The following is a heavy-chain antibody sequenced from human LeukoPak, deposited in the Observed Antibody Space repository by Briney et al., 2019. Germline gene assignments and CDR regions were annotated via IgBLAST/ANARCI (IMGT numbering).Heavy chain of an antibody. CDR2: IIPIFGTA. V-gene: IGHV1-69*05. CDR1: GGTFSSYA. J-gene: IGHJ3*02. CDR3: ARARGRPGYDSSGYPDAFNI. Sequence: SVKVSCKASGGTFSSYAISWVRQAPGQGLEWMGGIIPIFGTANYAQEFQGRVTITTDESTSTAYMELSSLRSEDTAVYYCARARGRPGYDSSGYPDAFNIWGQGTMVTVSS. D-gene: IGHD3-22*01.